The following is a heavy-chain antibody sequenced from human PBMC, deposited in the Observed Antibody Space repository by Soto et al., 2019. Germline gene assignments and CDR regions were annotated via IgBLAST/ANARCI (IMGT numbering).Heavy chain of an antibody. J-gene: IGHJ6*02. D-gene: IGHD5-18*01. V-gene: IGHV1-2*04. CDR1: GYTFTGYY. Sequence: ASVKVSCKASGYTFTGYYMHWVRQAPGQGLEWMGWINPNSGGTNYAQKFQGWVTMTRDTSISTAYMELSRLRSDDTAVYYCARERMGTAMENYYYYGMDVWGQGTTVTVSS. CDR2: INPNSGGT. CDR3: ARERMGTAMENYYYYGMDV.